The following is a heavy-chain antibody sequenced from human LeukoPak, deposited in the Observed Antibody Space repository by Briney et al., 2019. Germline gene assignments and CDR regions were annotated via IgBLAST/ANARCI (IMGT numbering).Heavy chain of an antibody. V-gene: IGHV3-48*04. CDR1: GFTFSKHG. D-gene: IGHD6-19*01. Sequence: GGSLRLSCAASGFTFSKHGMNWVRQAPGKGLEWVSYITSSGSTISYAGPVKGRLTISRDNAKNSLYLQMNSLRPEDTAAYYCARTSFSGWYYFDYWGQGALVTVSS. J-gene: IGHJ4*02. CDR2: ITSSGSTI. CDR3: ARTSFSGWYYFDY.